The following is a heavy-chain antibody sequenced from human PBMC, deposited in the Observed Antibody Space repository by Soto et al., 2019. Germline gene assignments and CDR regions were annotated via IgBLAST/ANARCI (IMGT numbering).Heavy chain of an antibody. D-gene: IGHD6-19*01. J-gene: IGHJ4*02. V-gene: IGHV5-51*01. CDR1: GYSFTIYC. CDR3: ARLPIAVAGPDY. Sequence: GESLKISCDGSGYSFTIYCIGLVLQMPGKGLEWMGIIYPGDSDTRYSPSFQGQVTISADKSISTAYLQWSSLKASDTAMYYCARLPIAVAGPDYWGQGTLVTVSS. CDR2: IYPGDSDT.